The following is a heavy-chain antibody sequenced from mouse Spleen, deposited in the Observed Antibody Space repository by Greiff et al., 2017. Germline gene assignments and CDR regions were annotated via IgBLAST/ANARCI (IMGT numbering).Heavy chain of an antibody. CDR3: ARDQDYVDY. CDR2: ISDGGSYT. Sequence: EVHLVESGGGLVKPGGSLKLSCAASGFTFSSYAMSWVRQTPEKRLEWVATISDGGSYTYYPDNVKGRFTISRDNAKNNLYLQMSHLKSEDTAMYYCARDQDYVDYWGQGTTLTVSS. V-gene: IGHV5-4*01. CDR1: GFTFSSYA. J-gene: IGHJ2*01. D-gene: IGHD1-1*02.